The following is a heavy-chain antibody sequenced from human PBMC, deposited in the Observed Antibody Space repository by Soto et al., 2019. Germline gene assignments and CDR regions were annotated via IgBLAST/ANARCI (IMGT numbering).Heavy chain of an antibody. J-gene: IGHJ4*02. CDR3: ARDGPYYDSSGSYFDY. CDR1: GFTFSSYA. D-gene: IGHD3-22*01. V-gene: IGHV3-30-3*01. Sequence: QVQLVESGGGVVQPGRSLRLSCAASGFTFSSYAMHWVRQAPGKGLEWVAVISYDGSNKYYADSVKGRFTISRDNSKNTLYLQMNSLRAEHTAVYYCARDGPYYDSSGSYFDYWGQGTLVTVSS. CDR2: ISYDGSNK.